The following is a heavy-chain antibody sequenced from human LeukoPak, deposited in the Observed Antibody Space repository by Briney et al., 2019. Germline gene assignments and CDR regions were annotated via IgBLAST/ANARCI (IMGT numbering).Heavy chain of an antibody. J-gene: IGHJ4*02. V-gene: IGHV3-48*01. D-gene: IGHD4-11*01. CDR2: ISSISSTI. Sequence: GGSLRLSCAASGFSFNGYGMNWVRQAPGKGLEWVSYISSISSTIHYSDSVKGRFTISRDNAKNSLYLQMNSLRAEDTAVYYCARDGASYSNYEGNFDYWGQGTLVTVPS. CDR3: ARDGASYSNYEGNFDY. CDR1: GFSFNGYG.